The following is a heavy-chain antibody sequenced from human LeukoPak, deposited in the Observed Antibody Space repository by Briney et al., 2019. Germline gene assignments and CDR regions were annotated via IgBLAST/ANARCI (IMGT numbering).Heavy chain of an antibody. CDR3: ARQTTRYKDV. D-gene: IGHD4-17*01. CDR1: GYTFSCYS. Sequence: GGSLRLSCTASGYTFSCYSMTWVRQAPGKGLEWVSYISSSSSTIYYADSVKGRFTISRDNAKNSLYLQMNSLRAEDTAVYYCARQTTRYKDVWGKGTTVTVSS. V-gene: IGHV3-48*01. J-gene: IGHJ6*03. CDR2: ISSSSSTI.